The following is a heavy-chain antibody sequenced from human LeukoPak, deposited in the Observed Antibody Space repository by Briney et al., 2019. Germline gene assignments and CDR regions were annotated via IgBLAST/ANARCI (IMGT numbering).Heavy chain of an antibody. Sequence: PGGSLRLSCAAAGFTFSAYDMHWVRQVTGKGLEWVSHIGRAGDTYYAGSVKGRFTISREDATNSLFLQMNSLGVGDTAVYYCARDSSGWGLAVWGQGTTVIVSS. CDR3: ARDSSGWGLAV. CDR2: IGRAGDT. CDR1: GFTFSAYD. D-gene: IGHD6-19*01. V-gene: IGHV3-13*04. J-gene: IGHJ6*02.